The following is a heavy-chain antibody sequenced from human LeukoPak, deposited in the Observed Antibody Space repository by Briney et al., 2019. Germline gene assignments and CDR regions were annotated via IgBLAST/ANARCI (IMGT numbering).Heavy chain of an antibody. D-gene: IGHD3-22*01. V-gene: IGHV1-2*02. Sequence: GSSVKVSCKASGYTFTGHYMHWVRQAPGQGLEGMGCINPKSCGTNYAQKFQGRVTMTSHTSISTAYMALSRLRSDDTVVYYCEGGGADSSGYLPLDYWGQGKLVTVSS. CDR2: INPKSCGT. J-gene: IGHJ4*02. CDR1: GYTFTGHY. CDR3: EGGGADSSGYLPLDY.